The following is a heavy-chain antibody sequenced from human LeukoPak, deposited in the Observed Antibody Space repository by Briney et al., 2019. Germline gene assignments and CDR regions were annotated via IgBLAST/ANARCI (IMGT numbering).Heavy chain of an antibody. J-gene: IGHJ2*01. D-gene: IGHD3-22*01. CDR1: GFTVSSNY. CDR3: ARGSDYSDSTDYSSSYWLFDL. V-gene: IGHV3-66*01. Sequence: PGGSLRLSCAVSGFTVSSNYMTWVRQAPGKGLEWVSVIYGGDITYYADSVKGRFTISRDNSKNTVYLQMNSLSAEDTAMYYCARGSDYSDSTDYSSSYWLFDLWGRGTLVTVSS. CDR2: IYGGDIT.